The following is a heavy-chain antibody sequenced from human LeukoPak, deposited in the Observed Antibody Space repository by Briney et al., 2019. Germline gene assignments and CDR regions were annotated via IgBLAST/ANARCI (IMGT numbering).Heavy chain of an antibody. V-gene: IGHV3-23*01. CDR1: GFTFSSYA. D-gene: IGHD3-9*01. CDR2: ISGSGGST. CDR3: AKVYDILTGYFYYYMDV. Sequence: PGGSLRLSCAASGFTFSSYAMSWVRQAPGKGLEWVSAISGSGGSTYYADSVKGRFTISRDNSKNTLYLQMNSLRAEDTAVYYCAKVYDILTGYFYYYMDVWGKGTTVTVSS. J-gene: IGHJ6*03.